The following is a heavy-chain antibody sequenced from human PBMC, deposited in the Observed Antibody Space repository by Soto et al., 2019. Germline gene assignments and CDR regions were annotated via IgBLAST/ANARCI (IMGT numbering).Heavy chain of an antibody. Sequence: SETLSLTCAVPVYSISSGYYWGCIRQSPGKGLEWIGSIYHSGSTYYNPSLKSRVIISVDTSKNQFSLKLSSVTAADTAVYYCARLAPIAAADGMDVWGQGTTVTVSS. CDR1: VYSISSGYY. D-gene: IGHD6-13*01. V-gene: IGHV4-38-2*01. J-gene: IGHJ6*02. CDR2: IYHSGST. CDR3: ARLAPIAAADGMDV.